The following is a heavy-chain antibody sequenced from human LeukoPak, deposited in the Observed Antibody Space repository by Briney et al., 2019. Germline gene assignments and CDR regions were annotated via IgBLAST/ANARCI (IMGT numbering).Heavy chain of an antibody. D-gene: IGHD5-12*01. CDR1: GGSVSSTNW. CDR2: VHLDGRT. V-gene: IGHV4-4*02. CDR3: ARGLRLYSGYDFLRY. Sequence: PSETLSLTCGVSGGSVSSTNWWTWIRQPPGKGLEWIGEVHLDGRTNFNPSLKSRLTMSVDLSENHVSLKLSSVTAADTAVYYCARGLRLYSGYDFLRYWGQGTLVTVSS. J-gene: IGHJ4*02.